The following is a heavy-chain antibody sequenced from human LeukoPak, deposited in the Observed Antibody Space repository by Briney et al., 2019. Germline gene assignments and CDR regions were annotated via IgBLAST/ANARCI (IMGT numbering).Heavy chain of an antibody. V-gene: IGHV1-2*02. J-gene: IGHJ5*02. CDR1: GYTFTGYY. Sequence: ASVKVSCKASGYTFTGYYMHWVRQAPGQGLEWMGWINPNSGGTNYAQKFQGRVTMTRDTSISTAYMELSRLKSDDTAVYYCAKSGAGLRFRGWFDPWSQGTLVTVSS. D-gene: IGHD5-12*01. CDR3: AKSGAGLRFRGWFDP. CDR2: INPNSGGT.